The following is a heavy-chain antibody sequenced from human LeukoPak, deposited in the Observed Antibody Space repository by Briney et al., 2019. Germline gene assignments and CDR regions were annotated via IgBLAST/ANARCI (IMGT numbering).Heavy chain of an antibody. CDR1: GGSIGKTSYY. D-gene: IGHD2-2*02. CDR3: ARFKYLGRSFDS. J-gene: IGHJ4*02. Sequence: PSETLSLTCTVSGGSIGKTSYYWGWIRQPPGKGLEWIGNIYYSGTTYYNPSLKSRVTISVDTSKNQFSLTLNSVTAADTAVYFCARFKYLGRSFDSWGLGSLVTVSS. V-gene: IGHV4-39*07. CDR2: IYYSGTT.